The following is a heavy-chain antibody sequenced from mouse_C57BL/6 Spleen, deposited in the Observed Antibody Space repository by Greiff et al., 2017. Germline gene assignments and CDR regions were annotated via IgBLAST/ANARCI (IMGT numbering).Heavy chain of an antibody. Sequence: EVQLQESGPELVKPGASVKMSCKASGYTFTDYNMHWVKQSHGKSLEWIGYINPNNGGTSYNQKFKGKATLTVNKSSSTAYMELRSLTSEDSAVYYCARRGDYGSSDDAMDYWGQGTSVTVSS. CDR2: INPNNGGT. CDR3: ARRGDYGSSDDAMDY. J-gene: IGHJ4*01. D-gene: IGHD1-1*01. CDR1: GYTFTDYN. V-gene: IGHV1-22*01.